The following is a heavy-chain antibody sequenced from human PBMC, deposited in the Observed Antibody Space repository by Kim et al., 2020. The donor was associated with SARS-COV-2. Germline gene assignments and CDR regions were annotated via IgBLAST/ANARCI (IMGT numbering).Heavy chain of an antibody. CDR1: GGSFSGYY. Sequence: SETLSLTCAVYGGSFSGYYWSWIRQPPGKGLEWIGEINHSGSTNYNPSLKSRVTISVDTSKNQFSLKLSSVTAADTAVYYCARARIGSGKPRQYGMDVWGQGTTVTVSS. J-gene: IGHJ6*02. D-gene: IGHD3-10*01. CDR2: INHSGST. CDR3: ARARIGSGKPRQYGMDV. V-gene: IGHV4-34*01.